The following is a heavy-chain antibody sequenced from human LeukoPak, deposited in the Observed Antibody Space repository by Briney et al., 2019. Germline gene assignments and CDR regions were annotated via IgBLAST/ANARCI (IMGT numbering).Heavy chain of an antibody. CDR3: ASMGAILYYFDY. D-gene: IGHD1-26*01. CDR1: GGSISSYY. J-gene: IGHJ4*02. V-gene: IGHV4-59*01. Sequence: SETLSVTCTVSGGSISSYYWSRIRQPPAKGLEWIGYIYYRGSTNYNPSLKSRVTISEDTSKNQFSLKLSSVTAADTAVYYCASMGAILYYFDYWGQGTLVTVSS. CDR2: IYYRGST.